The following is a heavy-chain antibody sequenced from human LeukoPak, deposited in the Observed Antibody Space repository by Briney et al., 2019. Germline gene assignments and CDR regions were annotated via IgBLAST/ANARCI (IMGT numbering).Heavy chain of an antibody. CDR3: AKDLGGTYHYAIDY. CDR1: GFTFSSYG. J-gene: IGHJ4*02. Sequence: SGGSLRLSCAASGFTFSSYGMHWVRQAPVKELEWVAVISYDGSNKYYADSVKGRFTISRDNSKNTLYLQMNSLRAEDTAVYYCAKDLGGTYHYAIDYWGQGTLITVSS. D-gene: IGHD1-26*01. V-gene: IGHV3-30*18. CDR2: ISYDGSNK.